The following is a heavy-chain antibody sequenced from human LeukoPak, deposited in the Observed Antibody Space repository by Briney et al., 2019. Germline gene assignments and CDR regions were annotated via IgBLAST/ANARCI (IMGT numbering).Heavy chain of an antibody. V-gene: IGHV4-4*07. CDR2: IYTSGST. CDR3: ARDSPYYDSSGYQASFDY. Sequence: SETLSLTCTVSGGSISSYYWSWIRQPAGKGLEWIGRIYTSGSTNYNPSLKSRVTMSEDTSKNQCSLKLSSVTAADTAVYYCARDSPYYDSSGYQASFDYWGQGTLVTVSS. D-gene: IGHD3-22*01. CDR1: GGSISSYY. J-gene: IGHJ4*02.